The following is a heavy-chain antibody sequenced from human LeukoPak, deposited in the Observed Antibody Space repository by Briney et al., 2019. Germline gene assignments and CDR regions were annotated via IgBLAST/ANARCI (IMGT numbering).Heavy chain of an antibody. Sequence: GESLKISCKISGYSFTSHWIGWVRQMPGKGLECMGIIYPGDSDTRYSPSFQGQVTISADKSISSAYLQWSSLKASDTAIYYCVRLPRRTFSPYYFDSWGQGTLVIVSS. CDR1: GYSFTSHW. CDR3: VRLPRRTFSPYYFDS. CDR2: IYPGDSDT. D-gene: IGHD2/OR15-2a*01. J-gene: IGHJ4*02. V-gene: IGHV5-51*01.